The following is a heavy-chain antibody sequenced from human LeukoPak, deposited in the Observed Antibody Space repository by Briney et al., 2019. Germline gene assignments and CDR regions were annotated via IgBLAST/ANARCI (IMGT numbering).Heavy chain of an antibody. J-gene: IGHJ4*02. D-gene: IGHD3-10*01. CDR2: ISGSDNTT. CDR3: ARDLWFGEFIDY. CDR1: GFTFSSYG. Sequence: GGSLRLSCAASGFTFSSYGMSWVRQAPGKGLEWVSAISGSDNTTSYADSVKGRFTISRDNSKNSLYLQINSLRAEDTAVYYCARDLWFGEFIDYWGQGTLVTVSS. V-gene: IGHV3-23*01.